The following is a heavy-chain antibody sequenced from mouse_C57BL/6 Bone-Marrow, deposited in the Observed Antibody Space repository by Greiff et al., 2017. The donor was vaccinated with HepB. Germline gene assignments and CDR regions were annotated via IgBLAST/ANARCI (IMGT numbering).Heavy chain of an antibody. J-gene: IGHJ2*01. V-gene: IGHV1-76*01. CDR3: ASLRMVTTVVAGDY. CDR2: IYPGSGNT. D-gene: IGHD1-1*01. Sequence: LQESGAELVRPGASVKLSCKASGYTFTDYYINWVKQRPGQGLEWIARIYPGSGNTYYNEKFKGKATLTAEKSSSTAYMQLSSLTSEDSAVYFCASLRMVTTVVAGDYWGQGTTLTVSS. CDR1: GYTFTDYY.